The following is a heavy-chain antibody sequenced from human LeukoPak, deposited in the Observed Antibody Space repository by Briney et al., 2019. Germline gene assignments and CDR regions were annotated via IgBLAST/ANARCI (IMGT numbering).Heavy chain of an antibody. D-gene: IGHD5-18*01. CDR2: IYYSGST. CDR3: ARVGGLRGYSYGYEYYYMDV. V-gene: IGHV4-39*07. CDR1: GGSISSSSYY. J-gene: IGHJ6*03. Sequence: SETLSLTCTVSGGSISSSSYYWGWIRQPPGKGLEWIGSIYYSGSTYYNPSLKSRVTISVDTSKNQFSLKLSSVTAADTAVYYCARVGGLRGYSYGYEYYYMDVWGKGTTVTVSS.